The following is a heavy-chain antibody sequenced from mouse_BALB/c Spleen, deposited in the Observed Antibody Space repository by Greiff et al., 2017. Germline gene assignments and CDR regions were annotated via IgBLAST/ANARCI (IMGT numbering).Heavy chain of an antibody. Sequence: QVQLKQSGAELMKPGASVKISCKATGYTFSSYWIEWVKQRPGHGLEWIGEILTGSGSTNYNEKFKGKATFTADTSSNTAYMQLSSLTSEDSAVYYCARVGRYYDYDWFAYWGQGTLVTVSA. J-gene: IGHJ3*01. CDR3: ARVGRYYDYDWFAY. V-gene: IGHV1-9*01. CDR2: ILTGSGST. CDR1: GYTFSSYW. D-gene: IGHD2-4*01.